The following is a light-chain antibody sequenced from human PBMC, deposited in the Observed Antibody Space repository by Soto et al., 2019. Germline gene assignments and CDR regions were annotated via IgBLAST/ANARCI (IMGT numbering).Light chain of an antibody. CDR2: AAS. CDR3: QQNYRATPWT. J-gene: IGKJ1*01. Sequence: DIQMTQSPSSLSASVGDRITITCRASQSISRYLNWYQHKPGKAPTLLINAASSLERGVPSRFSGGGSGTDFTLNISSLQPDDFATYYCQQNYRATPWTFGQGTKVEVK. CDR1: QSISRY. V-gene: IGKV1-39*01.